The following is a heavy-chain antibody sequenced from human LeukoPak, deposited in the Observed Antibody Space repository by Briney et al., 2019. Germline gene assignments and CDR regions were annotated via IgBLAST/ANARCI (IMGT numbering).Heavy chain of an antibody. J-gene: IGHJ6*02. CDR2: IYYSGST. CDR3: ARAGGYYSYYYGMDV. Sequence: SETLSLTCTVSGGSISSYYWSWIRQPPGKGLEWIGYIYYSGSTNYNPSLKSRVTISVDASKNQFSLKLSSVTAADTAVYYCARAGGYYSYYYGMDVWGQGTTVTVSS. V-gene: IGHV4-59*01. D-gene: IGHD3-10*01. CDR1: GGSISSYY.